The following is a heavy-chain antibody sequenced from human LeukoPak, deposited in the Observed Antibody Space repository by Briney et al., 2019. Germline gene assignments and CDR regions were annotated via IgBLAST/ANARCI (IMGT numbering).Heavy chain of an antibody. CDR2: ISGSGGST. D-gene: IGHD2-2*01. CDR1: GFTFSSYA. Sequence: GGSLRLSCAASGFTFSSYAMSWVRQAPGKGLEWVSAISGSGGSTYYADSVKGRFTIPRDNSKNTLYMQMNSLRAEDTAVYYCAKAGARSSSWQNFDYWGQGTLVTVSS. V-gene: IGHV3-23*01. CDR3: AKAGARSSSWQNFDY. J-gene: IGHJ4*02.